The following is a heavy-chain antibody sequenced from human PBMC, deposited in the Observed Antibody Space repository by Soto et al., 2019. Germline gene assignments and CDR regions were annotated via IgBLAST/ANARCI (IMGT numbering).Heavy chain of an antibody. CDR3: AREEVWSSYCGSPKCSPYFKY. D-gene: IGHD2-2*01. Sequence: PGGSLRLSCAASGFTFSNYWMSWVRQVPGKGLEWVANIKKDGSEMNFVDSVKGRFTISRDNGKTSLYLQMNSLRAEDTAVYYCAREEVWSSYCGSPKCSPYFKYWGQGTLVTVSS. CDR1: GFTFSNYW. J-gene: IGHJ4*02. CDR2: IKKDGSEM. V-gene: IGHV3-7*01.